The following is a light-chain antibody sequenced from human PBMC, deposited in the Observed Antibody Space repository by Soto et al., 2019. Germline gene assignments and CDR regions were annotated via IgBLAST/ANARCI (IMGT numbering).Light chain of an antibody. CDR1: QSVTKY. J-gene: IGKJ4*01. Sequence: EIVLTQSPPTLSLSPGERATLSCRASQSVTKYLSWYQQKPGQAPRLLIYDASNRATGIPARFSGSGSGTDFTLTISSLEPEDFAVYYCQQRTIWPLTFGGGTKVEIK. CDR3: QQRTIWPLT. CDR2: DAS. V-gene: IGKV3-11*01.